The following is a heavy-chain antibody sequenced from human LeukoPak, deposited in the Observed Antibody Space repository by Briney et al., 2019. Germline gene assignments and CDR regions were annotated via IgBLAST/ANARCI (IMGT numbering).Heavy chain of an antibody. J-gene: IGHJ4*02. V-gene: IGHV4-34*01. CDR1: GGSFSVYY. D-gene: IGHD2-15*01. Sequence: SETLSLTCAVPGGSFSVYYWTWIRQTPGKGLEWIGEINHSGSVNYYRSLKSRVTISADTSNKQFSLKLNSVTAADTAVYYCGRWWGFDHWGQGTLVTVSS. CDR2: INHSGSV. CDR3: GRWWGFDH.